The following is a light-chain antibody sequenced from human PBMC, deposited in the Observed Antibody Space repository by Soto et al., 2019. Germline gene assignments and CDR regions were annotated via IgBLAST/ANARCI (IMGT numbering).Light chain of an antibody. CDR2: EVS. CDR1: SVDVGGYNY. CDR3: TSYTIKTTYV. J-gene: IGLJ1*01. V-gene: IGLV2-14*01. Sequence: QSALTQPASVSGSLGQSVTISCTGTSVDVGGYNYVSWSQHHTVKAPRLLIFEVSHRPSGVSNRFSGSKSCNTASLTISGLQAEYEADYYCTSYTIKTTYVFGTGTKVTVL.